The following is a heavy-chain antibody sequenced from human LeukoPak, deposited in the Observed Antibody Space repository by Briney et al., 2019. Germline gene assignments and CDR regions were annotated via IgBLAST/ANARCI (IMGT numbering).Heavy chain of an antibody. D-gene: IGHD3-10*01. J-gene: IGHJ4*02. CDR2: INHSGST. V-gene: IGHV4-34*01. CDR1: GGSFSGYY. Sequence: SETLSLTCAVYGGSFSGYYWSWIRQPPGKGLEWIGEINHSGSTNYNPSLKSRVTISVDTSKNQFSLKLSSVTAADTAVYYCAREVGTIWFGVLSPYFDYWGQGTLVTVSS. CDR3: AREVGTIWFGVLSPYFDY.